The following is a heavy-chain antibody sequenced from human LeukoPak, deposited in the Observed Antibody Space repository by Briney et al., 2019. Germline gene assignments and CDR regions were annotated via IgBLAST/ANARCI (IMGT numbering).Heavy chain of an antibody. Sequence: PGGSLRLSCAASGFTFSSYAMSWVRQAPGKGLEWVSAISGSGGSTYYADSVKGRFTISRDNSKNTLYLQMNSLRAEDTAVYYCANSGDGSGSTNYWGQGTLVTVSS. CDR3: ANSGDGSGSTNY. CDR2: ISGSGGST. CDR1: GFTFSSYA. D-gene: IGHD3-10*01. J-gene: IGHJ4*02. V-gene: IGHV3-23*01.